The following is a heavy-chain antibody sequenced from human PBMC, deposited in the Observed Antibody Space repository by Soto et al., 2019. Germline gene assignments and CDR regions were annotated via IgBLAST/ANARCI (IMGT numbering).Heavy chain of an antibody. CDR3: ARSVWELPSRGAFDI. J-gene: IGHJ3*02. V-gene: IGHV3-48*03. D-gene: IGHD1-26*01. CDR1: GFTFSSYE. CDR2: ISSSGSTI. Sequence: EVQLVESGGGLVQPGGSLRLSCAASGFTFSSYEMNWVRQAPGKGLEWVSYISSSGSTIYYADSVKGRFTISRDNAKNSLYLKMNSLRAEDTAVYYCARSVWELPSRGAFDIWGQGTMVTVSS.